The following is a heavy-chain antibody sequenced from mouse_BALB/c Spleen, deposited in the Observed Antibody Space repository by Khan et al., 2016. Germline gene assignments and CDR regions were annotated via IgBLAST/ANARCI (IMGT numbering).Heavy chain of an antibody. J-gene: IGHJ2*01. D-gene: IGHD2-1*01. V-gene: IGHV5-6-5*01. CDR2: ISSGGST. CDR1: GFTFSNYA. Sequence: EVELVESGGGLVKPGGSLKLSCAASGFTFSNYAMSWVRQTPEKRLEWVASISSGGSTYYPDSVKGRFTISRDNARNILNLQMSSLRSEDTAMYYCAREDYGNCGDYFVDWGQGTTLTVSS. CDR3: AREDYGNCGDYFVD.